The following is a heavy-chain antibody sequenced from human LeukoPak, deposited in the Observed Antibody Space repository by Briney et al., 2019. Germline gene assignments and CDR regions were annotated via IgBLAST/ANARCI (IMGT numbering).Heavy chain of an antibody. V-gene: IGHV3-74*01. J-gene: IGHJ2*01. CDR1: GFTFGTYS. CDR2: INSDGSST. CDR3: ARMAYCGGDCYLYWYFDL. D-gene: IGHD2-21*02. Sequence: GGSLRLSCAASGFTFGTYSMNWVRQAPGKGLVWVSRINSDGSSTSYADSVKGRFTISRDNAKNTLYLQMNSLRAEDTAVYYCARMAYCGGDCYLYWYFDLWGRGTLVTVSS.